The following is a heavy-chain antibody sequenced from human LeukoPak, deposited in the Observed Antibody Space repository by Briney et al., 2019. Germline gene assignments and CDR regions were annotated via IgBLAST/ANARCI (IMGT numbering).Heavy chain of an antibody. CDR3: AKDWYYYDSSAPPGH. Sequence: GRSLRLSCAASGFTFDDYAMHWVQQAPGKGLEWVSGISWHSGSIGYADSVKGRFTISRDNAKNSLYLQMNSLRAEDTALYYCAKDWYYYDSSAPPGHWGQGTLVTVSS. J-gene: IGHJ4*02. CDR2: ISWHSGSI. CDR1: GFTFDDYA. D-gene: IGHD3-22*01. V-gene: IGHV3-9*01.